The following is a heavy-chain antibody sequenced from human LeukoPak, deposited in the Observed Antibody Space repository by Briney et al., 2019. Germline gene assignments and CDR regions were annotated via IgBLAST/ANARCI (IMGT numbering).Heavy chain of an antibody. D-gene: IGHD2-2*02. Sequence: ASVKVSCKASGYTFTGYYMHWVRQAPGQGLEWMGWINPNSGGTNYAQKFQGRVTMTRDTSISTAYMELSRLGSDDTAVYYCAREGIGRRYCSSTSCHRMGYWGQGTLVTVSS. CDR2: INPNSGGT. J-gene: IGHJ4*02. CDR1: GYTFTGYY. CDR3: AREGIGRRYCSSTSCHRMGY. V-gene: IGHV1-2*02.